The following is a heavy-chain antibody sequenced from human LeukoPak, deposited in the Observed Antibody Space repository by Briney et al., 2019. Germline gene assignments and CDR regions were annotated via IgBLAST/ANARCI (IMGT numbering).Heavy chain of an antibody. D-gene: IGHD6-13*01. Sequence: PGGSLRLSRAASAFIFDDYAMHWVRQAPGKGLEWVSGINWNSGRTVYADSVKGRFTISRDNAKNALYLQMNSLRTEDTAFYYCAKDQTSGIAGPFDSWGQGTLVTVSS. J-gene: IGHJ5*01. CDR2: INWNSGRT. V-gene: IGHV3-9*01. CDR3: AKDQTSGIAGPFDS. CDR1: AFIFDDYA.